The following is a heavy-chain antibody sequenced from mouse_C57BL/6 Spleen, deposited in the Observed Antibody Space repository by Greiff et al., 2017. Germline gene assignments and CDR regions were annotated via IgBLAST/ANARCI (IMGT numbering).Heavy chain of an antibody. CDR3: TRVDGYLFAY. CDR1: GFTFSSYA. J-gene: IGHJ3*01. CDR2: ISSGGDYI. D-gene: IGHD2-3*01. Sequence: EVKLVESGEGLVKPGGSLQLSCAASGFTFSSYAMSWVRQTPEKRLEWVAYISSGGDYIYYADTVKGRFTISRDNARNTLYLQMSSLKSEDTAMYYCTRVDGYLFAYWGQGTLVTVSA. V-gene: IGHV5-9-1*02.